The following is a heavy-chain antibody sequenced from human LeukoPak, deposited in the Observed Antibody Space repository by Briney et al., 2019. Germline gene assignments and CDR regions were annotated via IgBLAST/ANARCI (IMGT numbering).Heavy chain of an antibody. V-gene: IGHV3-11*01. CDR2: ISSSGSTI. Sequence: GGSLRLSCAASGFTFSDYYMSWIRQAPGKGLQWVSYISSSGSTIYYADSVKGRFTISRDNAKNSLYLQMNSLRAEDPSVYYCARVGSSGSILYFDYWGQGTLVTVSS. J-gene: IGHJ4*02. CDR1: GFTFSDYY. CDR3: ARVGSSGSILYFDY. D-gene: IGHD6-19*01.